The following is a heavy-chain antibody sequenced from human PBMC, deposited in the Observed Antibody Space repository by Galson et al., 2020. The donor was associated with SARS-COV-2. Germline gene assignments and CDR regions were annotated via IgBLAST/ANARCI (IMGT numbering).Heavy chain of an antibody. CDR3: ARDDCSGCNYYDSSGYLAFDI. V-gene: IGHV4-59*01. CDR1: GGSISSYY. CDR2: IYYSGST. J-gene: IGHJ3*02. Sequence: SETLSLTCTVSGGSISSYYWSWIRQPPGKGLEWIGYIYYSGSTNSNPSLKSRVTISVDTSKNQFSLKLSSVTAADTAVYYCARDDCSGCNYYDSSGYLAFDIWGKGRMVTVSS. D-gene: IGHD3-22*01.